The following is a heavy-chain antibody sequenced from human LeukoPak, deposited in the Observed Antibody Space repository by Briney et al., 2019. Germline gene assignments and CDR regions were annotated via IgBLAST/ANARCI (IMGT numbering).Heavy chain of an antibody. Sequence: CALSRDSVSGKSADCDWSRISKSKGLEWLGRTYYRSKWYNDYAVSVKSRLTINPDTSKNQFSLQLNSVTPEDTAVYYCARGGAGGRAFDIWGQGTMVTVSS. CDR1: RDSVSGKSAD. V-gene: IGHV6-1*01. CDR3: ARGGAGGRAFDI. CDR2: TYYRSKWYN. J-gene: IGHJ3*02. D-gene: IGHD2-15*01.